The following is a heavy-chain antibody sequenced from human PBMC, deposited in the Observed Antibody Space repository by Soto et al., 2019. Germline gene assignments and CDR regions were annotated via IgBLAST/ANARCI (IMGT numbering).Heavy chain of an antibody. CDR3: ALSHTVTTDY. Sequence: GGSLRLSCAASGLNFSSYWMHWVRQAPGKGLVWVSRINSAGSSTSYADSVKGRFTISRDNAKNTLYLQMNSLRAEDTAVYYCALSHTVTTDYWGQGTLVTVSS. V-gene: IGHV3-74*01. CDR1: GLNFSSYW. D-gene: IGHD4-17*01. CDR2: INSAGSST. J-gene: IGHJ4*02.